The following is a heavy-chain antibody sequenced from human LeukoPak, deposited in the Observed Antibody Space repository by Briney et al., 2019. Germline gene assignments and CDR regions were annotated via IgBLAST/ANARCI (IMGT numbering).Heavy chain of an antibody. D-gene: IGHD5-18*01. Sequence: PSETLSLTCAVYGGSLSGYYWSWIRQPPGKGLEWIGEINHSGSTNYNPSLKSRVTISVDTSKNQFSLKLSSVTAADTAVYYCASNSYGRRYYFDYWGQGTLVTVSS. CDR1: GGSLSGYY. V-gene: IGHV4-34*01. CDR3: ASNSYGRRYYFDY. J-gene: IGHJ4*02. CDR2: INHSGST.